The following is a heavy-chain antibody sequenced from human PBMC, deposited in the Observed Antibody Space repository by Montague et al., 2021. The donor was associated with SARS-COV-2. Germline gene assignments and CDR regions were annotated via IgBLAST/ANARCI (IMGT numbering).Heavy chain of an antibody. V-gene: IGHV3-30*04. CDR1: GFTFSNYA. D-gene: IGHD1-26*01. CDR2: ISYDGSNK. Sequence: SLRLSCPASGFTFSNYAMYWVRQAPGKGLEWVAVISYDGSNKYYADSVKGRFTISRDNSKNTLYLQMNSLRAEDTAVYYCARPRSGSYRDYFDYWGQGTLVTVSS. CDR3: ARPRSGSYRDYFDY. J-gene: IGHJ4*02.